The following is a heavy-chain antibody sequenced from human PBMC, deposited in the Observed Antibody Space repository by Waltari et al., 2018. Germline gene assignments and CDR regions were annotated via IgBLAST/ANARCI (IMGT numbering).Heavy chain of an antibody. CDR3: ARTPYSSGNY. CDR1: GGSMTNYY. V-gene: IGHV4-59*01. Sequence: QVQLQESGPGLVRPSETLSLTCTVSGGSMTNYYWSWVRQPPGKGLEWIGYVSYTGTTTYNPSPKSRVTISVDTSKNQFSLKLTSVTAADTAMYYCARTPYSSGNYWGQGILVTVSS. CDR2: VSYTGTT. D-gene: IGHD6-19*01. J-gene: IGHJ4*02.